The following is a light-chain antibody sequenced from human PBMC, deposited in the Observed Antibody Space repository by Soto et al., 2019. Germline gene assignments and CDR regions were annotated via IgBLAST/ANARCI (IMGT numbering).Light chain of an antibody. CDR1: QDISNY. Sequence: DIQMTQSPSSLSASVGDRVTITCQASQDISNYLNWYHQKPGKAPKLLIYDASNLETGVPSRFSGSGSGTDFTFTISSLQPEDIATYYCQQYDNLPSFGGGTKVVIK. J-gene: IGKJ4*01. CDR2: DAS. V-gene: IGKV1-33*01. CDR3: QQYDNLPS.